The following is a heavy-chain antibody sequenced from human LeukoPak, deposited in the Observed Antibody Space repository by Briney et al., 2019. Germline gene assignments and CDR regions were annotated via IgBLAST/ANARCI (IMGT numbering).Heavy chain of an antibody. CDR1: GGSISSSSYY. J-gene: IGHJ4*02. D-gene: IGHD4-11*01. CDR2: IYYSGST. V-gene: IGHV4-39*01. CDR3: ASINPTIDYSLVY. Sequence: SETLSLTCTVSGGSISSSSYYWGWIRQPPGKGLEWIGSIYYSGSTYYNPSLKSRVTISVDTSKNQFSLKLSSVTAADTAVYYCASINPTIDYSLVYWGQGTLVTVSS.